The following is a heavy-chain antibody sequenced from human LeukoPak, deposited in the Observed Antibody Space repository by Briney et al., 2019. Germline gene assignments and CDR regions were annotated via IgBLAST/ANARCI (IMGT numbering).Heavy chain of an antibody. D-gene: IGHD1-1*01. J-gene: IGHJ6*02. V-gene: IGHV3-7*01. CDR1: EFIFSDYW. CDR2: INKDGSEE. CDR3: ATYDNWVAGDV. Sequence: GGSLRLSCAASEFIFSDYWMSWVRQAPGKGPEWVASINKDGSEEYYADSVKGRFTVSRDNAKNSLFLQMNNLRVEDTAIYYCATYDNWVAGDVWGQGTTVSVSS.